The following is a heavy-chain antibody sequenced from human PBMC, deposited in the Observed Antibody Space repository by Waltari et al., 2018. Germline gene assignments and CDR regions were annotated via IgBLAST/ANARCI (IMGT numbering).Heavy chain of an antibody. J-gene: IGHJ4*02. D-gene: IGHD6-13*01. CDR2: INPNSGGT. CDR3: VGRYSSSWYGSKGLDY. Sequence: QVQLVQSGAEVKKPGASVKVSCKASGYTFTGYYMHWVRQAPGQGLEWMGWINPNSGGTNYAQKLQGWVTMTRDTSISTAYMELSRLRSDDTAVYYCVGRYSSSWYGSKGLDYWGQGTLVTVSS. V-gene: IGHV1-2*04. CDR1: GYTFTGYY.